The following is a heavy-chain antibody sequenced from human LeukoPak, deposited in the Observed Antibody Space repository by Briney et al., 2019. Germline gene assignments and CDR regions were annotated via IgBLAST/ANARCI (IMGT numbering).Heavy chain of an antibody. CDR3: ARGESVDY. Sequence: GGSLRLSCAASGFTFSSYGMHWVRQAPGKGLEWVAVIWYDGSQQWYADSVKGRFTISRDNSKNTLYLQMNSLRAEDTAVYYCARGESVDYWGQGTLVTVSS. CDR2: IWYDGSQQ. CDR1: GFTFSSYG. V-gene: IGHV3-33*01. J-gene: IGHJ4*02.